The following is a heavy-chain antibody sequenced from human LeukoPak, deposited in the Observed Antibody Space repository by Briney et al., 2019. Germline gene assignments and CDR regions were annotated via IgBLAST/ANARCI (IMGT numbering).Heavy chain of an antibody. D-gene: IGHD2-2*01. V-gene: IGHV3-21*01. CDR3: ARGGDNIVVVPAAADDAFDI. CDR1: GFTFSSYA. J-gene: IGHJ3*02. CDR2: ISSSSSYI. Sequence: GGSLRLSCAASGFTFSSYAMHWVRQAPGKGLEWVSSISSSSSYIYYADSVKGRFTISRDNAKNPLYLQMNSLRAEDTAVYYCARGGDNIVVVPAAADDAFDIWGQGTMVTVSS.